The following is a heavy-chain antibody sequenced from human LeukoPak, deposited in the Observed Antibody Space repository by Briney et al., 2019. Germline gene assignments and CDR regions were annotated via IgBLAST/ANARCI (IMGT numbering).Heavy chain of an antibody. CDR3: ARDPRISSGWQFDY. CDR1: GDSVSSKSAT. V-gene: IGHV6-1*01. CDR2: TYYRSRWYN. Sequence: SLTLTLTCAISGDSVSSKSATWNWLRQSPSRGLEWLGKTYYRSRWYNDSALSVKSRITINPDTSKNQFSLHLNSVTPEDTAVYYCARDPRISSGWQFDYWGQGTLVTVSS. D-gene: IGHD6-19*01. J-gene: IGHJ4*02.